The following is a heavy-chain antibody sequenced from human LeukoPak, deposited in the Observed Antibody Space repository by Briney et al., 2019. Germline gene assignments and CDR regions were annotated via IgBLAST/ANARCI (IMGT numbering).Heavy chain of an antibody. CDR2: IRSKAYGGTT. D-gene: IGHD6-13*01. CDR1: GFTFGDYA. Sequence: GGSLRLSCTASGFTFGDYAMSWVRQAPGKGLEWVGFIRSKAYGGTTEYAASVKGRFTISRDDSKGIAYLQMNSLKTEDTAVYYCTRYRQLIDYWGQGTLVTVSS. J-gene: IGHJ4*02. CDR3: TRYRQLIDY. V-gene: IGHV3-49*04.